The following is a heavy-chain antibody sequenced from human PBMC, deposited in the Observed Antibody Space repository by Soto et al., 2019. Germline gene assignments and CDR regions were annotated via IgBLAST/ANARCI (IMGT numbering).Heavy chain of an antibody. Sequence: GGSLSLSCVASGFTFSSYAMTWVRQAPGKGLEWVSAISGVDGSPCYADSVKGRFTISRDNSKNTLYLHTNSLRADDTAAYYCAKWHTYDYDSLAFSGFDCWGQGTQVTVSA. CDR3: AKWHTYDYDSLAFSGFDC. D-gene: IGHD3-16*01. CDR2: ISGVDGSP. J-gene: IGHJ4*02. CDR1: GFTFSSYA. V-gene: IGHV3-23*01.